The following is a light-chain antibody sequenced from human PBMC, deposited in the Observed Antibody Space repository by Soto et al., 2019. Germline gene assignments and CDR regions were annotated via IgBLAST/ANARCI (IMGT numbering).Light chain of an antibody. J-gene: IGLJ1*01. V-gene: IGLV1-44*01. CDR2: SND. CDR1: GSNIGSHT. CDR3: SSYAGSSNV. Sequence: QSVLTQPPSASGTPGQRVTISCSGSGSNIGSHTVSWYQQLPGTAPNLLIYSNDQRPSGVPDRFSGSKSGNTASLTVSGLQAEDEADYYCSSYAGSSNVFGTGTKLTVL.